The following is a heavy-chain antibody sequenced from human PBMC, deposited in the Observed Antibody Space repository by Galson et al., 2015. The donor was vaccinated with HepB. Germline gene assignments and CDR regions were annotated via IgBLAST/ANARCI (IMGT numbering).Heavy chain of an antibody. D-gene: IGHD3-10*01. J-gene: IGHJ6*02. CDR2: IKQDGSEK. CDR1: GFTFSSYW. V-gene: IGHV3-7*01. Sequence: SLRLSCAASGFTFSSYWMSWVRQAPGKGLEWVANIKQDGSEKDYVDSVKGRFTISRDNAKNSLYVQMNSLRAEDTAVYYCARDRMDRGFMGYFYYYGMDVWGQGTTVTVSS. CDR3: ARDRMDRGFMGYFYYYGMDV.